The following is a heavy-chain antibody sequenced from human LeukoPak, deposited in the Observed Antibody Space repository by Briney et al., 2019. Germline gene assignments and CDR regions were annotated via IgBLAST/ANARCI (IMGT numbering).Heavy chain of an antibody. Sequence: SQTLSLTCTVSGGSISSGDYYWSWIRQPPGKGLEWIGYIYYSGTTYYNPSLKSRVTISVDTSKNQFSLKLSSVTAADTAVYYCARVGMVRGATYNWFDPWGQGTLVTVSS. CDR1: GGSISSGDYY. D-gene: IGHD3-10*01. V-gene: IGHV4-30-4*01. CDR2: IYYSGTT. J-gene: IGHJ5*02. CDR3: ARVGMVRGATYNWFDP.